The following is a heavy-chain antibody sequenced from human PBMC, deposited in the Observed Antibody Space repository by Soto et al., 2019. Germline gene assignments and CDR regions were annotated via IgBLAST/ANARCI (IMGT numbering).Heavy chain of an antibody. CDR3: ARGYCPGGSCYSRTFDY. D-gene: IGHD2-15*01. Sequence: SETLSLTCTVSGGSISSYYWNWIRQPPGKGLEWIGYIYYSAGTNYNPSLKSRVTISVDTSKNQLSLKLSSVTAADTAVYYCARGYCPGGSCYSRTFDYWGQGTLVTVSS. V-gene: IGHV4-59*01. J-gene: IGHJ4*02. CDR1: GGSISSYY. CDR2: IYYSAGT.